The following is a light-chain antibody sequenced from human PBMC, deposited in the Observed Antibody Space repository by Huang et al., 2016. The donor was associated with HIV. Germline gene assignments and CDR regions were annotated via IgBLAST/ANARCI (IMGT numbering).Light chain of an antibody. V-gene: IGKV1-39*01. J-gene: IGKJ1*01. CDR1: QSINTY. CDR2: AAS. CDR3: QQTYNTPRT. Sequence: DIQMTQSPSSLSASVGDRVTITCRASQSINTYLNWYQQKPGKAPKPLIYAASSLQSGVPSRFSGSGSGTGFTLTISSLQPEDFATYYCQQTYNTPRTCGQGTKVEIK.